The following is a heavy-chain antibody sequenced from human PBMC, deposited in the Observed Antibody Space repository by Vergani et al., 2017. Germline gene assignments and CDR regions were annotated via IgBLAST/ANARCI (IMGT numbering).Heavy chain of an antibody. Sequence: QSQLVQSGDEVKKPGASVKVSCKTSGYSFINYGISWVRQAPGQGLEWLGWVSPYNGNTNYGQKIQGRVTMTTDTSTRTAYMQLRSLTFDDTTVYYCARDCQAEGGNCSAGWYFDLWGRGTLVTVSS. CDR2: VSPYNGNT. CDR1: GYSFINYG. J-gene: IGHJ2*01. CDR3: ARDCQAEGGNCSAGWYFDL. D-gene: IGHD2-15*01. V-gene: IGHV1-18*01.